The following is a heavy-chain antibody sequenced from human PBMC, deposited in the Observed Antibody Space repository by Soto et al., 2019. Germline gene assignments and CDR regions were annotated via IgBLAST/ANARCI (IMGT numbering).Heavy chain of an antibody. D-gene: IGHD3-10*01. V-gene: IGHV4-31*03. Sequence: PSETLSLTCSVSGDSISSVNHYWNWIRQHPGKGPEWIGYIYYSGSTYYNPSLKSRVTLSVDTSKNQFSLNLRSVTAADTAVYYCARMAEVRWLDPWGQGTRVTVSS. CDR3: ARMAEVRWLDP. CDR2: IYYSGST. CDR1: GDSISSVNHY. J-gene: IGHJ5*02.